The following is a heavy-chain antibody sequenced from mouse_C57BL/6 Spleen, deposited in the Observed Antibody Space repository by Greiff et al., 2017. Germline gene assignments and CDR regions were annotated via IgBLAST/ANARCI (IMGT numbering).Heavy chain of an antibody. V-gene: IGHV1-50*01. D-gene: IGHD1-1*01. J-gene: IGHJ4*01. Sequence: QVQLQQPGAELVKPGASVKLSCKASGYTFTSYWMQWVKQRPGQGLERIGEIDPSDSYTNYNQKFKGKATLTVDTSSSTAYMQLSSLTSEDSAVYYCARGVYYYGSSWNAMDYWGQGTSVTVSS. CDR2: IDPSDSYT. CDR3: ARGVYYYGSSWNAMDY. CDR1: GYTFTSYW.